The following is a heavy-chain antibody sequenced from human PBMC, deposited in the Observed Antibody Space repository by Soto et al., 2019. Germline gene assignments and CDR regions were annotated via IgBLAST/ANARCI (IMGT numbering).Heavy chain of an antibody. CDR2: IIPIFGTA. Sequence: QVQLVQSGAEVKKPGSSVKVSCKASGGTFSSYAISWVRQAPGQGLEWMGGIIPIFGTANYAQKFQGRVTMXXGXAXLTAYMERSSLRSEDTAVYYCARAGSGRYCNIWFDPWGQGTLVTVSS. J-gene: IGHJ5*02. CDR3: ARAGSGRYCNIWFDP. V-gene: IGHV1-69*12. D-gene: IGHD3-10*01. CDR1: GGTFSSYA.